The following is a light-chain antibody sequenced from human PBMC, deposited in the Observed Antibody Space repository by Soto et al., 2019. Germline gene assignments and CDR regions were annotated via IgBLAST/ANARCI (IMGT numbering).Light chain of an antibody. J-gene: IGLJ1*01. CDR3: SSYTSTNTPYV. Sequence: QSALTQPRSVSGSPGQSVTISCTGTGSEGDDYRFVSWYQQQPGKAPKLMIYDVNKRPSGVPDRFSGSKSDNTASLTISGLQADDEATYYCSSYTSTNTPYVFGTGTKVTVL. V-gene: IGLV2-11*01. CDR1: GSEGDDYRF. CDR2: DVN.